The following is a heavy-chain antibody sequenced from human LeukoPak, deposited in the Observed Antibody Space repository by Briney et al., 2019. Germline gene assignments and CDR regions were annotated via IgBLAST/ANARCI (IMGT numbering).Heavy chain of an antibody. J-gene: IGHJ6*02. CDR2: VNPNSGGT. D-gene: IGHD1-1*01. V-gene: IGHV1-2*06. Sequence: GASVKVSCKASGYTFTSNYIHWVRQAPGQGLEWMGRVNPNSGGTDYAKKFQGRVTMTRDTSISTANVELSSLTSDDTAVYYCAREFTGNDFSYYHLDVWGQGTTVTVSS. CDR1: GYTFTSNY. CDR3: AREFTGNDFSYYHLDV.